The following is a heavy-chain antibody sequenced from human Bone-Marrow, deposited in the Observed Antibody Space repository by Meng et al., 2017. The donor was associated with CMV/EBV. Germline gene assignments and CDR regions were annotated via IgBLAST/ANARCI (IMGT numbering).Heavy chain of an antibody. J-gene: IGHJ4*02. D-gene: IGHD6-6*01. CDR2: INSDGSSR. CDR3: ARGGQLAHY. CDR1: GFTFSSYW. V-gene: IGHV3-74*01. Sequence: ETLSLTCAASGFTFSSYWMHWVRQAPGKGLVWVSRINSDGSSRSYADSVKGRFTISRDNAKNTLYLQMNSLRAEDTAVYYCARGGQLAHYWGQGTLVTVSS.